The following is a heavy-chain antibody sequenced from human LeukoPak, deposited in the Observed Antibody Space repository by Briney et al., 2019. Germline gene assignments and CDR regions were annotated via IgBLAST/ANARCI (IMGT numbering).Heavy chain of an antibody. CDR3: AREFSGTSIAARVFDS. CDR2: IYYSGST. D-gene: IGHD6-6*01. V-gene: IGHV4-59*12. Sequence: SETLSLTCTVSGGSISSYSWSWIRQPPGKGLEWIGYIYYSGSTNYNPSLKSRVTMSVDTSKNQFSLNPSSVTAADTAMYYCAREFSGTSIAARVFDSWGQGTLVTVSS. J-gene: IGHJ4*02. CDR1: GGSISSYS.